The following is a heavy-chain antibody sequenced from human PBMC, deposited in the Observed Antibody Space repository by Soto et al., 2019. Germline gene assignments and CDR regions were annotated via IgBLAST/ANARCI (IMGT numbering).Heavy chain of an antibody. D-gene: IGHD3-16*01. Sequence: QVQLVESGGGVVQPGTSLRVSCVGSGFTFRSYVIHWVRQAPGKGLEWVALTSYDGSNKYYGDSVRGRFTISRDNSRNKVDLQMDSLRLEDRAIYYCARWGTTGGLDVWGQGTLVSVSS. J-gene: IGHJ1*01. CDR1: GFTFRSYV. CDR3: ARWGTTGGLDV. CDR2: TSYDGSNK. V-gene: IGHV3-33*05.